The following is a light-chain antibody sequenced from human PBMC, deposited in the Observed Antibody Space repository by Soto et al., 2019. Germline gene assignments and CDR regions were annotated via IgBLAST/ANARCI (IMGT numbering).Light chain of an antibody. CDR2: AAS. CDR1: QSVSNNF. J-gene: IGKJ1*01. V-gene: IGKV3-20*01. Sequence: EIVLTQSPGTLSLSPGERATLSCRASQSVSNNFLAWYQHRPGQAPRLLIYAASTRATGIPDRFSGSGSETDFALTITSLEPEDFAVYYCQHFGSSRGTFGQGTKVDIK. CDR3: QHFGSSRGT.